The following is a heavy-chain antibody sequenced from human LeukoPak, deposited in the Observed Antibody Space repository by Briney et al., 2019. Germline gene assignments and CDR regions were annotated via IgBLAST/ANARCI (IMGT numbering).Heavy chain of an antibody. CDR3: ARALVRGGYFDY. V-gene: IGHV4-34*01. J-gene: IGHJ4*02. CDR1: GGSFSGYY. CDR2: INHSGST. D-gene: IGHD3-10*01. Sequence: SETLSLTCAVYGGSFSGYYWSWIRQPPGKGLEWIGEINHSGSTNYNPSLKSRVTISVDTSKNQFSLKLSSVTAADTAVYYCARALVRGGYFDYWGQGTLVTVSS.